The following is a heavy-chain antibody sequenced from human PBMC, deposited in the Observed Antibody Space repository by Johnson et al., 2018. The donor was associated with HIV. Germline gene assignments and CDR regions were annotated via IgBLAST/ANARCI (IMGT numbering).Heavy chain of an antibody. D-gene: IGHD3-22*01. CDR1: GFTFNDHW. Sequence: EVQLVESGGGLVQPGGSLRLSCGASGFTFNDHWMQWVRQAPGKGLVWVSRINSDGSSPSYADSVKGRFTISRDNAKNTLYLQMNSLRAEDTAVYYCARDLHDSSGYYYEGDAFDIWGQGTMVTVSS. CDR3: ARDLHDSSGYYYEGDAFDI. V-gene: IGHV3-74*01. CDR2: INSDGSSP. J-gene: IGHJ3*02.